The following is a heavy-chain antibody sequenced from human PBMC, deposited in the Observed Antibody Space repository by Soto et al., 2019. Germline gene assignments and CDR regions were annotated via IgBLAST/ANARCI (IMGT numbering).Heavy chain of an antibody. CDR1: GYSFTSYW. Sequence: RGESLKISCKGSGYSFTSYWIGWVRQMPGKGLEWMGIIYPGDSDTRYSPSFQGQDTISADKSISTAYLQWSSLKASDTAMYYCARQGPRSAAGTAGWFDPWGQGTLVTVYS. CDR3: ARQGPRSAAGTAGWFDP. CDR2: IYPGDSDT. D-gene: IGHD6-13*01. V-gene: IGHV5-51*01. J-gene: IGHJ5*02.